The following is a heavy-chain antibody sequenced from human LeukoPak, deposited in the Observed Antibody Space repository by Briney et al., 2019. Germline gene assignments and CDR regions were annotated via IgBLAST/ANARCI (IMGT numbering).Heavy chain of an antibody. CDR3: AKDAALYPFFCDH. CDR1: GFTFSIYA. Sequence: GGSLRLSCAPFGFTFSIYAMTWVRQAPGEGREWVSAVSGSGGHTYYADSVEGRFTLPRDNSKNTLYLQMDTLRAEHTAVYYCAKDAALYPFFCDHWAKGTLVTVSS. J-gene: IGHJ4*02. D-gene: IGHD3-16*01. V-gene: IGHV3-23*01. CDR2: VSGSGGHT.